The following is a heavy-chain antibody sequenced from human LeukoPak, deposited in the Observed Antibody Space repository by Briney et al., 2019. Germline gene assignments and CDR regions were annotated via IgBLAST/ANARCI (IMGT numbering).Heavy chain of an antibody. CDR2: INPSGGST. J-gene: IGHJ4*02. D-gene: IGHD2-21*02. CDR1: RYTFTSYY. V-gene: IGHV1-46*01. CDR3: ARDSRHIVVVTVTSTLDY. Sequence: ASVKVSCKASRYTFTSYYMHWVRQAPGQGLEWMGIINPSGGSTSYAQKFQGRVTMTRDTSTSTVYMELSSLRSEDTAVYYCARDSRHIVVVTVTSTLDYWGQGTLVTVSS.